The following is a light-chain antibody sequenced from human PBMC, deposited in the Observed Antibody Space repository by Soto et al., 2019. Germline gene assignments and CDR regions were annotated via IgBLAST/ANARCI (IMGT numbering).Light chain of an antibody. CDR3: CSHPDSSTLPYV. J-gene: IGLJ1*01. CDR2: EVS. CDR1: SNDVGGYNY. V-gene: IGLV2-14*01. Sequence: QSALTQPASVSGSPGQSITISCTGTSNDVGGYNYVSWYQQHPGKAPKLIIYEVSNRPSGVSNRFSGSKSGNTASLTISGLHAEDEAEYFCCSHPDSSTLPYVFGTGTKLTVL.